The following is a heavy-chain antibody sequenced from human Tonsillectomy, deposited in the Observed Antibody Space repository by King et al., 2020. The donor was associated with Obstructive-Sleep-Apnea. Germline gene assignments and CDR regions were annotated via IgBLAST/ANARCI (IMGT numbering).Heavy chain of an antibody. CDR2: INPTVGTT. J-gene: IGHJ4*02. D-gene: IGHD3-22*01. V-gene: IGHV1-46*01. CDR1: GYTFTRYY. CDR3: ARTDYYDSSGRIESFDH. Sequence: VQLVQSGAEVKKPGASVKVSCKASGYTFTRYYMHWVRQAPGQGLEWMGIINPTVGTTSYVQKFQGRVTMTRDTSTSTVYMVLSSLRSEDTAMYYCARTDYYDSSGRIESFDHWGQGTLVTVSS.